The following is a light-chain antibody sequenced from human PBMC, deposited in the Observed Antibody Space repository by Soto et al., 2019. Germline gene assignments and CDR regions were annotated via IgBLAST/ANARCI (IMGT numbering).Light chain of an antibody. CDR3: QQYDSYPLT. J-gene: IGKJ4*01. CDR1: QSVSSN. CDR2: DAS. V-gene: IGKV1-5*01. Sequence: MTQSPATLSVSPGERATLSCRASQSVSSNLAWYQQKPGKAPKFLIYDASSLESGVPSRFSGSGSGTEFTLTISSLQPDDFATYFCQQYDSYPLTFGGGTKVDI.